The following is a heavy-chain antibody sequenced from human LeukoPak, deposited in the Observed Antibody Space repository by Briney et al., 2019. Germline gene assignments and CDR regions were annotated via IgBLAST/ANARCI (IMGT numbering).Heavy chain of an antibody. J-gene: IGHJ4*02. CDR2: INSDGSVT. CDR1: GFTFSSYW. Sequence: GGSLRLSCAASGFTFSSYWMHWVRQAPGKGLVWVSRINSDGSVTTYADSVKGRFTISRDNAKNTLYLQMNSLRAEDTALYYCARDPYDSSGYLTYYFDYWGQGTLVTVSS. CDR3: ARDPYDSSGYLTYYFDY. V-gene: IGHV3-74*01. D-gene: IGHD3-22*01.